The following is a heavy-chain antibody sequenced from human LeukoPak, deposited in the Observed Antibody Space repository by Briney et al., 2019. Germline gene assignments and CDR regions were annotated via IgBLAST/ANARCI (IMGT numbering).Heavy chain of an antibody. CDR3: ARRLGVMNPFDY. D-gene: IGHD3-22*01. Sequence: SETLSLTCTVSGGSINSYYWTWIRQPPGKGLEWIGYIYYGGRTNYNPSLKSRVSMSVDTSKNQFSLELTSVTAADTAVYYCARRLGVMNPFDYWGQGTLVTVSS. J-gene: IGHJ4*02. CDR1: GGSINSYY. V-gene: IGHV4-59*01. CDR2: IYYGGRT.